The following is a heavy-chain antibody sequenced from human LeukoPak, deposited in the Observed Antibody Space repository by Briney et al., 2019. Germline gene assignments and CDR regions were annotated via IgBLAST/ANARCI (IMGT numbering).Heavy chain of an antibody. CDR1: GFTFSSYG. Sequence: GGSLRLSCAASGFTFSSYGMHWVRQAPGKGLEWVAFIRYDGSNKYYADSVKGRFTISRDNSKNTLYLQMNSLRAEDTAVYYCAKDLRLLGGYGGNSEYWGQGTLVTVSS. V-gene: IGHV3-30*02. CDR3: AKDLRLLGGYGGNSEY. D-gene: IGHD4-23*01. CDR2: IRYDGSNK. J-gene: IGHJ4*02.